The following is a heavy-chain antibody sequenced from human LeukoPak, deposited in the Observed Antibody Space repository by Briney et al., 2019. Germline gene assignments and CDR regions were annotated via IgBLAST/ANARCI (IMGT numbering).Heavy chain of an antibody. V-gene: IGHV4-39*01. CDR2: FSYSGST. Sequence: SEALALICTVSVRSIRIRSYYWGWIRQPPGKGLGWIGSFSYSGSTYYNPSLKSRVTISVDTSKNQFSLKLSSVAAADTAVYYCAGGVDWSLDYWGRGDLVPV. CDR3: AGGVDWSLDY. J-gene: IGHJ4*02. D-gene: IGHD3-9*01. CDR1: VRSIRIRSYY.